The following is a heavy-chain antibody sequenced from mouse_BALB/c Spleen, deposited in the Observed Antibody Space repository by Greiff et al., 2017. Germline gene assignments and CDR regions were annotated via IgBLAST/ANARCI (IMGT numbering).Heavy chain of an antibody. V-gene: IGHV5-4*02. CDR1: GFTFSDYY. CDR2: ISDGGSYT. CDR3: ARSHYGSSHWYFDV. J-gene: IGHJ1*01. D-gene: IGHD1-1*01. Sequence: EVQLVESGGGLVKPGGSLKLSCAASGFTFSDYYMYWVRQTPEKRLEWVATISDGGSYTYYPDSVKGRFTISRDNAKNNLYLQMSSLKSEDTAMYYCARSHYGSSHWYFDVWGAGTTVTVSS.